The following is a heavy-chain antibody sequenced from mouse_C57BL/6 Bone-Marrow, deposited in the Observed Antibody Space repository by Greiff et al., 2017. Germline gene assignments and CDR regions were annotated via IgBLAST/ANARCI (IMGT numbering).Heavy chain of an antibody. V-gene: IGHV1-55*01. Sequence: VQLLQPGAELVKPGASVKMSCKASGYTFTSYRITWVKQRPGQGLEWIGYLNPGSGYTNYNEKFKGKATLPVDKSYSTPYMQLSSLTSEDSAVYYCARQSGTAVDFEGWGTSATVTVA. CDR2: LNPGSGYT. CDR3: ARQSGTAVDFEG. J-gene: IGHJ1*03. D-gene: IGHD3-3*01. CDR1: GYTFTSYR.